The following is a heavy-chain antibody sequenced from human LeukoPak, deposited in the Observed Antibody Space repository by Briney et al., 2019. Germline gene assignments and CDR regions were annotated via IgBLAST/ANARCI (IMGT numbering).Heavy chain of an antibody. V-gene: IGHV3-7*03. J-gene: IGHJ5*02. D-gene: IGHD4-17*01. CDR1: GFTFSSYW. Sequence: GGTLRLSCAASGFTFSSYWMSWVRQAPGKGLEGVANIKQDGSEKYYVASVKGRFTISRDNAKNSLYLQMNSLRAEDTAVYYCARRATYGDEACFDPWGQGTLVTVSS. CDR3: ARRATYGDEACFDP. CDR2: IKQDGSEK.